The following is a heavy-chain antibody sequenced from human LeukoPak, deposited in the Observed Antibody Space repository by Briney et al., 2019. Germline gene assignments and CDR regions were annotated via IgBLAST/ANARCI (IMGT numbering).Heavy chain of an antibody. CDR1: GGSLSGYS. CDR3: ARGRTSWKFDP. CDR2: IDDSGST. V-gene: IGHV4-34*01. D-gene: IGHD2-2*01. Sequence: SETLSLTCAVYGGSLSGYSWSWIRQTPGKGLEWIGEIDDSGSTNYNPSLKSRVTISVDTYKNQFSLKINSVTAADTAFYYCARGRTSWKFDPWGQGTLVTVSS. J-gene: IGHJ5*02.